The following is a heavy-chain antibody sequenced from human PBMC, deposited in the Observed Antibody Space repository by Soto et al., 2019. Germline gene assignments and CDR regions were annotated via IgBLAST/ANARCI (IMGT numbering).Heavy chain of an antibody. Sequence: QVQLQESGPGLVKPSGTLSLTCTVSGGSISSDYWNWLRQPPGKGLEWIGYIHSGSTTYSASLRSRVTISVDTSTNPFSLKLSSVTAANTAVYFCATHDGSRSTDYWGQGTLVTVSS. J-gene: IGHJ4*02. CDR1: GGSISSDY. V-gene: IGHV4-59*08. CDR3: ATHDGSRSTDY. CDR2: IHSGST. D-gene: IGHD3-10*01.